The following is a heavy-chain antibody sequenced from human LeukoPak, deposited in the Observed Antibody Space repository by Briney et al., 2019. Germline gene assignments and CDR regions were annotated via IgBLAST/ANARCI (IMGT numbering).Heavy chain of an antibody. CDR1: GFTFSTYS. Sequence: GGSLRLSCAASGFTFSTYSMNWVRQALGKGLEWVSYISGSSGTIYYADSVKGRFTISRDNAKNSLYLQMNSLRAEDTAVYYCARRSEFGVLYYMDVWGKGTTVTVSS. J-gene: IGHJ6*03. CDR3: ARRSEFGVLYYMDV. V-gene: IGHV3-48*01. D-gene: IGHD3-16*01. CDR2: ISGSSGTI.